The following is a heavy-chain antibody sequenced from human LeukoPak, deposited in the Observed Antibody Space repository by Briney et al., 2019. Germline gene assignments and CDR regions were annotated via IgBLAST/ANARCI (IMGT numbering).Heavy chain of an antibody. D-gene: IGHD3-3*01. V-gene: IGHV4-34*01. CDR2: INHSGST. J-gene: IGHJ6*03. CDR1: GGSFSGYY. Sequence: SETLSLTCAVYGGSFSGYYWSWIRQPPGKGLEWIGEINHSGSTNYNLSLKSRVTISVDTSKNQFSLKLSSMTAADTAVYYCARAKRDFWSGYYAYYYYYYMDVWGKGTTVTVSS. CDR3: ARAKRDFWSGYYAYYYYYYMDV.